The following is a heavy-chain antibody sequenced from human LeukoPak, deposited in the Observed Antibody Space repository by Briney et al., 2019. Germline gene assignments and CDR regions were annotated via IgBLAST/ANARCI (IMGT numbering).Heavy chain of an antibody. CDR2: ISAYNGNT. V-gene: IGHV1-18*01. Sequence: ASVKVSCKASGYTFTTYGLSWVRQAPGQGLEWMGWISAYNGNTNYAQKLQGRVTMTTDTSTSTAYMELRSLRSDDTAVYYCARAYYDILTGYYDAFDIWGQGTMVTVSS. CDR3: ARAYYDILTGYYDAFDI. CDR1: GYTFTTYG. D-gene: IGHD3-9*01. J-gene: IGHJ3*02.